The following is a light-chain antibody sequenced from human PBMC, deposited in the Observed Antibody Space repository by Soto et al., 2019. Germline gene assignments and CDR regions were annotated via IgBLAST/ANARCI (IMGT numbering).Light chain of an antibody. J-gene: IGKJ3*01. Sequence: EIVLTQSPGTLSLSPGEGATLSCRASQGVASSYLAWYQQKPGQAPRLLIYDASNRATGIPDRFSGSWSGTDFTLTISRLEPEDFAEYYCQQYGSSNTFGPGTKVDIK. CDR1: QGVASSY. CDR2: DAS. CDR3: QQYGSSNT. V-gene: IGKV3-20*01.